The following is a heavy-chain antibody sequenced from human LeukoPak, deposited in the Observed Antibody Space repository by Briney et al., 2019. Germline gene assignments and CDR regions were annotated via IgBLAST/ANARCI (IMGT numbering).Heavy chain of an antibody. Sequence: PSETLSLTCAVYGGSFSGYYWSWIRQPPGKGLEWIGEINHSGSTYYNPSLRGRVTISVDTSKNQFSLRLSSVTAADTAVYYCASIRVDSGYDSFDCWGQGTLVTVSS. CDR1: GGSFSGYY. CDR3: ASIRVDSGYDSFDC. CDR2: INHSGST. D-gene: IGHD5-12*01. J-gene: IGHJ4*02. V-gene: IGHV4-34*01.